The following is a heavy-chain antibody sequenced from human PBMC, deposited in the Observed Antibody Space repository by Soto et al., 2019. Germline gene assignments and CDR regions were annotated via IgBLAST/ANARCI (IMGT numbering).Heavy chain of an antibody. CDR3: ARDCGTYDILTGSHAFDM. Sequence: ASVKVSCKASGYTFTGYYMHWVRQAPGQGLEWMGWINPNSGGTNYAQKFQGWVTMTRDTSISTAYMELSRLRSDDTAVYYCARDCGTYDILTGSHAFDMWGQGTMVTVS. J-gene: IGHJ3*02. CDR2: INPNSGGT. V-gene: IGHV1-2*04. CDR1: GYTFTGYY. D-gene: IGHD3-9*01.